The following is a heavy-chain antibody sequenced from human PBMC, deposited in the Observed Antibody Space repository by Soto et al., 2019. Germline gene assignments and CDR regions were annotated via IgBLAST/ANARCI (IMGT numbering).Heavy chain of an antibody. V-gene: IGHV3-48*03. CDR1: GFTFSSYE. CDR3: ARERYDSGRPLDY. J-gene: IGHJ4*02. CDR2: ISTSPGTI. Sequence: GGSLRLSCAASGFTFSSYELNWVRQAPGKGLEWVSYISTSPGTIYYADSVKGRFTISRDNAKNSLYLQMNSLRAEDTAVYYCARERYDSGRPLDYWGQGTLVTVSS. D-gene: IGHD3-10*01.